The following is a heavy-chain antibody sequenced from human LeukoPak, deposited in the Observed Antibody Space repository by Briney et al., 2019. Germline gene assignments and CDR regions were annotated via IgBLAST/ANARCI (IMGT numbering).Heavy chain of an antibody. J-gene: IGHJ4*02. Sequence: SETLSLTCAVYGGSFSGYYWGWIRQPPGKGLEWIGEINHSGSTNYNPSLKSRVTISVDTSKNQFSLKLSSVTAADTAVYYCARGTKYYDFWSGYLPPYFDYWGQGALVTVSS. CDR2: INHSGST. D-gene: IGHD3-3*01. V-gene: IGHV4-34*01. CDR1: GGSFSGYY. CDR3: ARGTKYYDFWSGYLPPYFDY.